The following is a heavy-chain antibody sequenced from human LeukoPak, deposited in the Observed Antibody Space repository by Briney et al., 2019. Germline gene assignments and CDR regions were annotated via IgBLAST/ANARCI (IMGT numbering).Heavy chain of an antibody. CDR1: GGSFSGYY. CDR3: ARFETNYYDSSYYFDY. Sequence: PSETLSLTCAVSGGSFSGYYWTWIRQPPGKGLEWIGYIYYSGSTYYNPSLKSRVTISVDTSKNQFSLKLSSVTAADTAVYYCARFETNYYDSSYYFDYWGQGTLVTVSS. J-gene: IGHJ4*02. D-gene: IGHD3-22*01. V-gene: IGHV4-59*06. CDR2: IYYSGST.